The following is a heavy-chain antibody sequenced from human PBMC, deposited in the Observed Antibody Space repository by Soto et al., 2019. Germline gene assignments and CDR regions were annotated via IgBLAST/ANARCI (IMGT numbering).Heavy chain of an antibody. CDR3: ASQDNIVLGPAAILGEV. V-gene: IGHV3-30-3*01. CDR2: ISYDGSNK. Sequence: QVQLVESGGGVVQPGRSLRLSCAASGFTFSSYAMHWVRQAPGKGLEWVAVISYDGSNKYYADSVKGRFTISRDNSKNTLYLQMNSLRAEGTAVYYCASQDNIVLGPAAILGEVWGQGTLVTVSS. D-gene: IGHD2-2*01. J-gene: IGHJ4*02. CDR1: GFTFSSYA.